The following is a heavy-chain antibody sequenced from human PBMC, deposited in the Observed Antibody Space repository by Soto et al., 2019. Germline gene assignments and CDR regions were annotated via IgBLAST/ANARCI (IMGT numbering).Heavy chain of an antibody. CDR3: AKGNGSWFSDYFDY. J-gene: IGHJ4*02. CDR1: GFTFSSYG. V-gene: IGHV3-30*18. CDR2: ISYDGTNK. D-gene: IGHD6-13*01. Sequence: GGPLRLSCAASGFTFSSYGMHWVRQAPGKGLEWLTVISYDGTNKFYADSVKGRFTISRDNSKNTLYLQMNSLRAEDTAVYYCAKGNGSWFSDYFDYWGQGTLVTVSS.